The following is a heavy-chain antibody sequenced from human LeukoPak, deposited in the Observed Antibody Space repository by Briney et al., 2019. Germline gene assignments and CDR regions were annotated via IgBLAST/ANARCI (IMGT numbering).Heavy chain of an antibody. D-gene: IGHD4-23*01. Sequence: PSETLSLTRTVSGGSISSGDYYWSWIRQPPGKGLEWIGYIYYSGSTYYNPSLKSRVTISVDTSKNQFSLKLSSVTAADTAVYYCARDGRWPDAFDIWGQGTMVTVSS. V-gene: IGHV4-30-4*01. CDR2: IYYSGST. CDR3: ARDGRWPDAFDI. CDR1: GGSISSGDYY. J-gene: IGHJ3*02.